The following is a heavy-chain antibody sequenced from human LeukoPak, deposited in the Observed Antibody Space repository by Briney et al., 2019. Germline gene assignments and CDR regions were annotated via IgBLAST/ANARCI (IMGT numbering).Heavy chain of an antibody. CDR2: ISSSSSTI. CDR3: ASTLRGYSRKSSTPDY. CDR1: GFTFSSYG. Sequence: PGGSLRLSCAASGFTFSSYGMTWVRQAPGKGLEWVSYISSSSSTIYYADSEKGRFTIFRDNAKNSLYLQMNSLRAEDTAVYYCASTLRGYSRKSSTPDYWGQGTLVTVSS. J-gene: IGHJ4*02. D-gene: IGHD5-18*01. V-gene: IGHV3-48*01.